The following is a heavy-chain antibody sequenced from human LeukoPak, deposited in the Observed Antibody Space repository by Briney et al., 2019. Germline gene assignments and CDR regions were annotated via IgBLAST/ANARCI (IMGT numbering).Heavy chain of an antibody. CDR1: GYTFTDYF. D-gene: IGHD2-21*02. J-gene: IGHJ5*01. Sequence: ASVKVSCKASGYTFTDYFIHWVRQAPGQGLEWMGWINPNIGGASYAQKFQDRVTMTRDRSINTAYMELSRLTSDDTAVYYCAGMALDGGDSIGFDSWGQGTLVTVSS. CDR2: INPNIGGA. V-gene: IGHV1-2*02. CDR3: AGMALDGGDSIGFDS.